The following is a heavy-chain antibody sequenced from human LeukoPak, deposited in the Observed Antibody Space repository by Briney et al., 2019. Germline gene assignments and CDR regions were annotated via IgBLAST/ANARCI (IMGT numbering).Heavy chain of an antibody. Sequence: SETLSLTCTVSGGSISSGDYYWSWIRQPPGKGLEWIGYIYYSGSTYYNPSLKSRVTISVDTSKNQFSLKLSSVTAADTAVYYCARAPIAARWSAFDIWGQGTMVTVSS. CDR1: GGSISSGDYY. V-gene: IGHV4-30-4*02. J-gene: IGHJ3*02. CDR2: IYYSGST. CDR3: ARAPIAARWSAFDI. D-gene: IGHD6-6*01.